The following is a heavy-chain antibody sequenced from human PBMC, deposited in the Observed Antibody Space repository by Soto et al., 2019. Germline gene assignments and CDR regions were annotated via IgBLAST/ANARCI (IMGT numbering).Heavy chain of an antibody. J-gene: IGHJ3*01. Sequence: GGSLRLSCAASGFTFSSYGMHWVRQAPGKGLEWVAVISCDGINKYYADSVKRRFTISRDNSKNTLYLQMNSLRAEDTAVYYCGKPWVYAGDLRCQGTMVTV. CDR1: GFTFSSYG. V-gene: IGHV3-30*18. CDR2: ISCDGINK. D-gene: IGHD2-8*01. CDR3: GKPWVYAGDL.